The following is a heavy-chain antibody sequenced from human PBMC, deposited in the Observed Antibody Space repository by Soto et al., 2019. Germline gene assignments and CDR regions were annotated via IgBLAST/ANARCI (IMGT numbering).Heavy chain of an antibody. Sequence: ASVKVSCKASGYTFTSYGISWVRQAPGQGLEWMGWISAYNGNTNYAQKLQGRVTMTTDTSTSTAYMELRSLRSDDTAVYYCARGFAYYDILTGYYNDYYYYYGMAVWGQGTTVTVSS. CDR2: ISAYNGNT. V-gene: IGHV1-18*01. J-gene: IGHJ6*02. CDR1: GYTFTSYG. D-gene: IGHD3-9*01. CDR3: ARGFAYYDILTGYYNDYYYYYGMAV.